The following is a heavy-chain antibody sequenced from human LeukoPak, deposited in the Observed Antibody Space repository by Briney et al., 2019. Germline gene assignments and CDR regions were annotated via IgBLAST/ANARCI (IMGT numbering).Heavy chain of an antibody. D-gene: IGHD3-3*01. CDR2: INHSGIT. CDR3: ARHSAYYDFWSGYSTFDY. J-gene: IGHJ4*02. Sequence: PSETLSLTCAVYGGSFSGYYWSWIRQPPGKGLEWIGEINHSGITNYNPSLKSRVTISVDTSKNQFSLKLSSVTAADTAVYYCARHSAYYDFWSGYSTFDYWGQGTLVTVSS. V-gene: IGHV4-34*01. CDR1: GGSFSGYY.